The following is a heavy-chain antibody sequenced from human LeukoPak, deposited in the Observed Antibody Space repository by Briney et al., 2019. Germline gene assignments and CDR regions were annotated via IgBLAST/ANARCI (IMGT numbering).Heavy chain of an antibody. D-gene: IGHD6-6*01. CDR2: VHYSGTT. CDR1: GGSIISATYH. J-gene: IGHJ4*02. CDR3: AREISSSVEF. Sequence: SETLSLTCTVSGGSIISATYHWGWIRQPPGKGLEWIGSVHYSGTTYHNPSLKSRLTISVDTFRNQFSLELDSVTAADTAVYHCAREISSSVEFWGQGSLVTVSS. V-gene: IGHV4-39*02.